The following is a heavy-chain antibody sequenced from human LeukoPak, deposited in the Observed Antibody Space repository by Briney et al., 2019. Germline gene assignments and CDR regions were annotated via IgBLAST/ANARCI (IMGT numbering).Heavy chain of an antibody. V-gene: IGHV4-59*01. CDR2: IYYSGST. CDR3: ARGISVRGVIGRAFDI. J-gene: IGHJ3*02. CDR1: GGSISSYY. Sequence: SETLSLTCTVSGGSISSYYWSWIRQPPGKGLEWIGYIYYSGSTNYNPSLKSQVTISVDTSKNQFSLKLSSVAAADTAVYYCARGISVRGVIGRAFDIWGQGTMVTVSS. D-gene: IGHD3-10*01.